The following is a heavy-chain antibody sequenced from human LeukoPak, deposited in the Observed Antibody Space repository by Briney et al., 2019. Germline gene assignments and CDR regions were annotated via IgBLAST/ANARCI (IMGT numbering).Heavy chain of an antibody. D-gene: IGHD6-13*01. V-gene: IGHV3-7*01. Sequence: GGSLRLSCAASGFTFSDYWMSGVRQAPGKGLEGGADIKQDGSEKYYVDSVKGRLTISRDNAKNSLCLQMNSLRAEDTAVYYCARGPRYSSSWYYFDYWGQGTLVTVSS. J-gene: IGHJ4*02. CDR1: GFTFSDYW. CDR2: IKQDGSEK. CDR3: ARGPRYSSSWYYFDY.